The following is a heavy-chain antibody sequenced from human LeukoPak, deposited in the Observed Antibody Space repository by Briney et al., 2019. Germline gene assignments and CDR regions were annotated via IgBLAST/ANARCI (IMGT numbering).Heavy chain of an antibody. CDR1: GGSISSSSYY. D-gene: IGHD3-22*01. CDR3: ARHVYDSRYYYYYYYMDV. V-gene: IGHV4-39*01. CDR2: GYYSGST. J-gene: IGHJ6*03. Sequence: SENLSLNCTVSGGSISSSSYYWGWIRQPPGKGLEWIGSGYYSGSTYNNPSLKSRITISVDTSKNQFSLKLSSVTAADTAVYYCARHVYDSRYYYYYYYMDVWGKGTTVTVSS.